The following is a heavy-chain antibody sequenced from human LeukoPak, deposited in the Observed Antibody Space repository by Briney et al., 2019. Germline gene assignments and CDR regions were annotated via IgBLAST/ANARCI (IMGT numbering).Heavy chain of an antibody. CDR2: IYPSGST. V-gene: IGHV4-4*07. Sequence: PSETLSLTCTVSGGSINTYFWTWIRQPAGKGLQWIGRIYPSGSTNYSPSLKSRLTMSVDTSNNQFSLKLSSVTAADTAVYYCARDRYGGIIDSWGQGTLVSVSS. J-gene: IGHJ4*02. CDR3: ARDRYGGIIDS. CDR1: GGSINTYF. D-gene: IGHD1-1*01.